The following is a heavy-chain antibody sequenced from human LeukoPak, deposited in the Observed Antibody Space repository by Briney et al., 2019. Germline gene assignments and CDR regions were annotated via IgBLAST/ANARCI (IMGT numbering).Heavy chain of an antibody. CDR1: GFMFSSYW. CDR2: INSDGSST. J-gene: IGHJ3*02. Sequence: GGSLRLSCAASGFMFSSYWMHWVRQAPGKGLVWVSRINSDGSSTSYADSVKGRFTISRDNAKNTLYLQMNSLRAEDTAVYYCARVRVNDYVWGSYRYGADYSDAFDIWGQGTMVTVSS. V-gene: IGHV3-74*01. CDR3: ARVRVNDYVWGSYRYGADYSDAFDI. D-gene: IGHD3-16*02.